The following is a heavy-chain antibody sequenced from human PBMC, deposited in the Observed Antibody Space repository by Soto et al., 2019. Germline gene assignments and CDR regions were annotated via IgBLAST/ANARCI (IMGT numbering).Heavy chain of an antibody. V-gene: IGHV5-51*01. CDR1: GYSFTSYW. D-gene: IGHD3-22*01. CDR2: IYPGDSDT. J-gene: IGHJ6*02. Sequence: PGESLKISCKGSGYSFTSYWIGWVRQMPWKGLEWMGIIYPGDSDTRYSPSFQGQVTISADKSISTAYLQWSSLKASDTAMYYCARRNPFDYYDSSVPWGGMDVWGQGTTVTVSS. CDR3: ARRNPFDYYDSSVPWGGMDV.